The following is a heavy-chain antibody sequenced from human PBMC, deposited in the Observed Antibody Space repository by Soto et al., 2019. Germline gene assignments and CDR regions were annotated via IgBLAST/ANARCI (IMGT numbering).Heavy chain of an antibody. CDR3: AGESSSSCHDY. CDR2: ISAYNGNT. D-gene: IGHD6-13*01. J-gene: IGHJ4*02. V-gene: IGHV1-18*01. Sequence: QVQLVQSGAEVKKPGASVKVSCKDSGYTFTSYGISWVRQAPGQGLEWMGWISAYNGNTNYAKKLQGRATLNTDTYTSTAYMERRSLRSDDTAVYYCAGESSSSCHDYWGQGTLVTVSS. CDR1: GYTFTSYG.